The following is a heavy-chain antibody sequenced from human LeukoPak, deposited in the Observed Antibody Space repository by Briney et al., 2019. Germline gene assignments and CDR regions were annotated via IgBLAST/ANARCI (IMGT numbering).Heavy chain of an antibody. D-gene: IGHD1-26*01. Sequence: PGGSQRLSCAASGFTFNDYWMSWVRQAPGKGLEWVADIKQHGNDQKYVDSVKGRFTISRDNTKNSLYLQMNSLRAEDTAVYYCARPALVGEIFEFWGQGTPVTVSS. J-gene: IGHJ4*02. CDR3: ARPALVGEIFEF. CDR2: IKQHGNDQ. CDR1: GFTFNDYW. V-gene: IGHV3-7*01.